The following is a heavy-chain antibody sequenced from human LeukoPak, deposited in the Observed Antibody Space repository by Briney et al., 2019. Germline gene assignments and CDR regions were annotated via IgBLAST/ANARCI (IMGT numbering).Heavy chain of an antibody. D-gene: IGHD6-13*01. V-gene: IGHV3-48*03. J-gene: IGHJ4*02. Sequence: PGGSLRLSCAASGFTFSSYEMNWVRQAPGKGLEWVSYISSSGSTIYYADSVKGRFTISRDNAKNSLYLQMNSLRAEDTAVYYCARGSYSSCDYWGQGTLVTVSS. CDR1: GFTFSSYE. CDR3: ARGSYSSCDY. CDR2: ISSSGSTI.